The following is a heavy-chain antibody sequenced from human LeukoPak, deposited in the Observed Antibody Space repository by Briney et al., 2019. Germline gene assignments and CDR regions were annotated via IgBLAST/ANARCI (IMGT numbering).Heavy chain of an antibody. CDR1: GFAFSNYW. J-gene: IGHJ5*02. CDR3: TTGPGEHSDL. CDR2: IRLRTDGGAT. V-gene: IGHV3-15*01. D-gene: IGHD1/OR15-1a*01. Sequence: GGSLTLSCAVSGFAFSNYWMNCVRQAPGKGLEWIGCIRLRTDGGATEYAAAVKGRFTISRDDSQNTLYMQMNSLKTEDTALYYCTTGPGEHSDLWGQGTLVTVSS.